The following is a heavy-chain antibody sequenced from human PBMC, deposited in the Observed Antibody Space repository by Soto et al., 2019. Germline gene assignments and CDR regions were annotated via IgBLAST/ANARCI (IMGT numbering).Heavy chain of an antibody. CDR3: ARGRGVQL. Sequence: SETLSLTCAVYGGSFSGYYWSWIRQPPGKGLEWIGEINHSGSTNYNPSLKSRVTISVDTSKNQFSLKLSSVTAADTAVYYCARGRGVQLWGQGTLVTVSS. CDR2: INHSGST. V-gene: IGHV4-34*01. CDR1: GGSFSGYY. J-gene: IGHJ4*02. D-gene: IGHD5-18*01.